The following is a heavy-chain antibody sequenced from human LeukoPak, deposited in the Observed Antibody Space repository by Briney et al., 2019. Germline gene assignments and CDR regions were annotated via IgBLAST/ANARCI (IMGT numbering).Heavy chain of an antibody. CDR3: ARGSSSSHYYGMDV. CDR2: IIPILGIA. V-gene: IGHV1-69*04. Sequence: SVKVSCKASGGTFSSYAISWVRQDPRQGLEWMGRIIPILGIANYAQKFQGRVTITADKSTSTAYMELSSLRSEDTAVYYCARGSSSSHYYGMDVWGQGTTVTVSS. J-gene: IGHJ6*02. CDR1: GGTFSSYA. D-gene: IGHD6-13*01.